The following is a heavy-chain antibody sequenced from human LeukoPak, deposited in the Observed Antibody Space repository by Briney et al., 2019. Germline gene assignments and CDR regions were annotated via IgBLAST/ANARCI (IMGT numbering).Heavy chain of an antibody. CDR2: IDPSDSYT. D-gene: IGHD5-18*01. CDR1: GYSFTSYW. Sequence: GESLRISCKGSGYSFTSYWISRVRQMPGKGLEWMGRIDPSDSYTNYSPSFQGHVTISADKSISTAYLQWSSLKASDTAMYYCASVTRGYSYGVDYWGQGTLVTVSS. V-gene: IGHV5-10-1*01. CDR3: ASVTRGYSYGVDY. J-gene: IGHJ4*02.